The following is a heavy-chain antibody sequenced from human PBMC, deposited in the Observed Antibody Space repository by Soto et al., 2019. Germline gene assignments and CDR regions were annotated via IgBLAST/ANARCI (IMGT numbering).Heavy chain of an antibody. J-gene: IGHJ3*02. CDR2: IIPIFGTA. Sequence: QVQLVQSGAEVKTPGSSVKVSCKASGGTFSSYAIIWVRQAPGQGLEWMGGIIPIFGTANYAQKFQVRVTITADESTTTAYMELSSLRSEDTAVYYCARVTNQAFDIWGQETMVPVSS. CDR1: GGTFSSYA. D-gene: IGHD2-21*02. V-gene: IGHV1-69*12. CDR3: ARVTNQAFDI.